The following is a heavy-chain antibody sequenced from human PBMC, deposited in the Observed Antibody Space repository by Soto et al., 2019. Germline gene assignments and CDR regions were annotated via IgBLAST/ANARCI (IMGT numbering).Heavy chain of an antibody. Sequence: EVQLLESGGGLVQPGGSLTLSCAASGFTFSSYAIHWVRQAPGEGLEWVSGISGSGDSTSYTDSVKGRFTISIDNSKNTLNLQMNTLRAEDTAVYYCATVTWQRVHTHYFHYWGQGTLVTVSS. V-gene: IGHV3-23*01. CDR3: ATVTWQRVHTHYFHY. CDR1: GFTFSSYA. J-gene: IGHJ4*02. D-gene: IGHD6-6*01. CDR2: ISGSGDST.